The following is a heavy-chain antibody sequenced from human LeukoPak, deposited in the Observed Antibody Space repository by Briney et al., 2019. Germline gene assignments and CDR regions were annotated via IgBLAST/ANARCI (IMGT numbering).Heavy chain of an antibody. Sequence: GASVKVSCKASGYTFTSYGISWVRQAPGQGLEWMGWISAYNGNTNYAQKLQGRVTMTTDTSTSTAYMEPRSLRSDDTAVYYCARSVCSSTSCYDAFDIWGQGTMVTVSS. CDR1: GYTFTSYG. V-gene: IGHV1-18*01. J-gene: IGHJ3*02. CDR2: ISAYNGNT. CDR3: ARSVCSSTSCYDAFDI. D-gene: IGHD2-2*01.